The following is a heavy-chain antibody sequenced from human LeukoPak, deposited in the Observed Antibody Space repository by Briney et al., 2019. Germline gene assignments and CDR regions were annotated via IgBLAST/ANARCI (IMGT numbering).Heavy chain of an antibody. V-gene: IGHV3-30*02. CDR1: GFTFSNYG. J-gene: IGHJ4*02. D-gene: IGHD5-24*01. Sequence: GGSLRLSCAASGFTFSNYGMHWVRQAPGKGLEWVAFIRYDGSNKDYADSVKGRFTISRDNSKNTLYLQINSLRAEDTAVYYCAKDGYNYSDYWGQGTLVTASS. CDR3: AKDGYNYSDY. CDR2: IRYDGSNK.